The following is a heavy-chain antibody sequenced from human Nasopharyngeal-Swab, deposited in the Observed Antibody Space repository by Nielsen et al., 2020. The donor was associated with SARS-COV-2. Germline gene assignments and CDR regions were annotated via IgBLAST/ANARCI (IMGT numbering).Heavy chain of an antibody. J-gene: IGHJ6*02. D-gene: IGHD2-2*01. Sequence: GESLKISCSASGFTFSSYAMHWVRQAPGKGLEYVSAISSNGGSTYYADSVKGRFTISRDNSKNTLYLQMNSLRAEDTAVYYCAKSKSSTSCFYGMDVWGQGTTVTVSS. CDR2: ISSNGGST. CDR3: AKSKSSTSCFYGMDV. V-gene: IGHV3-64*04. CDR1: GFTFSSYA.